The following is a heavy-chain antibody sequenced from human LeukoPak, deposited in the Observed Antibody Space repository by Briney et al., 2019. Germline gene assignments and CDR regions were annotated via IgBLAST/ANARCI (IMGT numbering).Heavy chain of an antibody. J-gene: IGHJ4*02. D-gene: IGHD4-23*01. CDR1: GGSISSYY. Sequence: SETLSLTCTVSGGSISSYYWSWIRQPPGKGLEWIGYIYYSGSTNYNPSLKSRVTISVDTSKNQFSLKLSSVTAADTAVYYCARVRETYGGPSDFDYWGQGTLVTVSS. CDR2: IYYSGST. CDR3: ARVRETYGGPSDFDY. V-gene: IGHV4-59*01.